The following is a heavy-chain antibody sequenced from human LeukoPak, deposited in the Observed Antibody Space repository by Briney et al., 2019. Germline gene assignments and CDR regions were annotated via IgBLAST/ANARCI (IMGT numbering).Heavy chain of an antibody. CDR1: GGTFSSYA. J-gene: IGHJ6*03. CDR2: IIPIFGTA. Sequence: SVKVSCKASGGTFSSYAISWVRQAPGQGLEWMGGIIPIFGTANYAHKFQGRVTITADKSTSTAYMELSSLRSEDTAVYYCARGARLAGYYYYYMDVWGKGTTVTVSS. V-gene: IGHV1-69*06. D-gene: IGHD4/OR15-4a*01. CDR3: ARGARLAGYYYYYMDV.